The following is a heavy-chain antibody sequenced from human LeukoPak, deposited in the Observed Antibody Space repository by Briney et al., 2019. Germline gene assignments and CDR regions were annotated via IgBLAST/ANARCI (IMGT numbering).Heavy chain of an antibody. V-gene: IGHV3-74*03. CDR3: ARDVVSGSGRCDY. CDR2: IRFDGGDT. Sequence: GGSLRLSCAASGFTFSDYWMHWVRQAPGKGLVWVSRIRFDGGDTQYADSVKGRFIVSRDNAKNTVFLQMNNLRAEDTAVYYCARDVVSGSGRCDYWGQGALVTVSS. CDR1: GFTFSDYW. D-gene: IGHD3-10*01. J-gene: IGHJ4*02.